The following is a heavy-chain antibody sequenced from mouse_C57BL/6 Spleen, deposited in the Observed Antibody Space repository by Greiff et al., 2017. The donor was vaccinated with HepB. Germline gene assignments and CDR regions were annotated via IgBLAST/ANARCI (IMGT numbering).Heavy chain of an antibody. Sequence: VHVKQSGAELVKPGASVKLSCTASGFNIKDYYMHWVKQRTEQGLEWIGRIDPEDGETKYAPNFQGKATITADTSSNTAYLQLSSLTSEDTAVYCCAGGISGGDYAMDYWGQGTSVTVSS. CDR2: IDPEDGET. CDR3: AGGISGGDYAMDY. J-gene: IGHJ4*01. CDR1: GFNIKDYY. V-gene: IGHV14-2*01. D-gene: IGHD1-1*01.